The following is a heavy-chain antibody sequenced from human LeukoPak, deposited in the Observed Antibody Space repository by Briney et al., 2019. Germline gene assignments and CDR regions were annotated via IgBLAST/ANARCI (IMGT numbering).Heavy chain of an antibody. CDR2: INHNGGT. D-gene: IGHD7-27*01. V-gene: IGHV4-34*01. Sequence: SETLSLTCAVYGTSFSYDYWSWIRQPPGKGLEWIGEINHNGGTTYNPSLTSRVTISAEKSKSQFSLKLTSVTAEDTAVYYCAKGVWAPRFDPWGQGTLVTVSS. CDR3: AKGVWAPRFDP. J-gene: IGHJ5*02. CDR1: GTSFSYDY.